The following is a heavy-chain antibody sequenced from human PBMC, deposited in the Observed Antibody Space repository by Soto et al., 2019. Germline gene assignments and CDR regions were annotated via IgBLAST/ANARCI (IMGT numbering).Heavy chain of an antibody. CDR2: ISAYNGNT. CDR3: ARVRCSGGSCYEFDY. V-gene: IGHV1-18*01. J-gene: IGHJ4*02. Sequence: SVKVSCKAAGYTFTSYGSSWLRQAPGQGLEWMGWISAYNGNTNYAQKLQGRVTMTTDTSTSTAYMELRSLRSDDTAVYYCARVRCSGGSCYEFDYWGQGTLVTVSS. D-gene: IGHD2-15*01. CDR1: GYTFTSYG.